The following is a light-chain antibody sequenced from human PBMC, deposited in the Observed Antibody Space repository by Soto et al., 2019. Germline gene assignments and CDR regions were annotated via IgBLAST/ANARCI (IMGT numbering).Light chain of an antibody. CDR1: QSVYNN. V-gene: IGKV3-20*01. J-gene: IGKJ5*01. Sequence: IVFPQTPGPLSLSPGEKATLSFTALQSVYNNLAWYQQKPGQAPRLLIYGASSRATGIPDRFSGSGSGTDFTLTISRLEPEDFAVYYCQQYGSSPPMATFGQGTRLEN. CDR3: QQYGSSPPMAT. CDR2: GAS.